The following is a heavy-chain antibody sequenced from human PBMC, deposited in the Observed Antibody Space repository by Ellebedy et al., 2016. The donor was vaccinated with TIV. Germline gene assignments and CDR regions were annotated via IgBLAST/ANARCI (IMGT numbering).Heavy chain of an antibody. V-gene: IGHV1-18*04. CDR3: ARANQQGVVVVGPAPNFDF. J-gene: IGHJ4*02. D-gene: IGHD2-15*01. Sequence: ASVKVSCKASGYTFTKYYIHWVRQAPGQGLEWMGWISAYTGITNYAQKFQGRVTMTTDTSTSTAFMEVRSLRSDETAVYYCARANQQGVVVVGPAPNFDFWGQGTLVTVSS. CDR1: GYTFTKYY. CDR2: ISAYTGIT.